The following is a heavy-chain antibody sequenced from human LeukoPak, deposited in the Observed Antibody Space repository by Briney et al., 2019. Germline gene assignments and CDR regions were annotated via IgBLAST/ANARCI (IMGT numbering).Heavy chain of an antibody. CDR1: GFIFSSYG. V-gene: IGHV3-30*02. J-gene: IGHJ4*02. CDR3: AKHDSSSDF. D-gene: IGHD3-22*01. CDR2: IRSDGSDT. Sequence: PGGSLRLSCAASGFIFSSYGMHWVRQPPGKGLEWVAFIRSDGSDTYSAASVKGRFTISRDNSKNTLSLQMNSLRAEDTAVYYCAKHDSSSDFWGQGTLVTVSS.